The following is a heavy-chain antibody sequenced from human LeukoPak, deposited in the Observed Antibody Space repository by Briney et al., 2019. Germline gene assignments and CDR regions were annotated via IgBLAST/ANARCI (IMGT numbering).Heavy chain of an antibody. V-gene: IGHV4-59*01. Sequence: SETLSLTCTVSGGSISSYYWSWIRQPPGKGLEWIGYIYYSGSTNYNPSLKSRVTISVDTSKNQFSLKLSSVTAADTAVYYCARDKLIGYYGYVWGSHQSLLEYYYGMDVWGQGTTVTVSS. J-gene: IGHJ6*02. D-gene: IGHD3-16*02. CDR3: ARDKLIGYYGYVWGSHQSLLEYYYGMDV. CDR1: GGSISSYY. CDR2: IYYSGST.